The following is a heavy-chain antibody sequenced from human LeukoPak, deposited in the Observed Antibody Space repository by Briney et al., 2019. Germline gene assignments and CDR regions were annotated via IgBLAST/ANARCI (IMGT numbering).Heavy chain of an antibody. CDR3: ARYAEMATIYNWFDP. D-gene: IGHD5-24*01. CDR1: GGSISSYY. CDR2: IYYSGST. Sequence: SETLSLTCTVSGGSISSYYWSWIRQPPGKGLEWIGYIYYSGSTNYNPSLKSRVTISVDTSKNQFSLKLSSVIAADTAVYYCARYAEMATIYNWFDPWGQGTLVTVSS. J-gene: IGHJ5*02. V-gene: IGHV4-59*01.